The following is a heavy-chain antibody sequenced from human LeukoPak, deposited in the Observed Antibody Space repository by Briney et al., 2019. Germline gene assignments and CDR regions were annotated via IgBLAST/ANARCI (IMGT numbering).Heavy chain of an antibody. CDR2: IYYSGST. CDR3: AREVGALAPYYYYYMDV. CDR1: GGSISSSSYY. Sequence: PSETLSLTCTVSGGSISSSSYYWGWIRQPPGKGLEWIGSIYYSGSTNYNPSLKSRVTISVDTSKNQFSLRLSSVTAADTAVYYCAREVGALAPYYYYYMDVWGKGTTVTVSS. J-gene: IGHJ6*03. V-gene: IGHV4-39*07. D-gene: IGHD1-26*01.